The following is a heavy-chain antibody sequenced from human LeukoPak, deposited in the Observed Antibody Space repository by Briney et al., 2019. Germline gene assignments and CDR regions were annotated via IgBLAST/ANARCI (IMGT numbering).Heavy chain of an antibody. CDR2: ISGSGGST. CDR1: GFTFTTYA. D-gene: IGHD7-27*01. CDR3: AKDGALTGDPFYGDY. Sequence: GGSLRLSCAASGFTFTTYAMSWVRQAPGKGLEWVSAISGSGGSTKYADSVKGRFTISRDTSKNTLYLQVNSLRAEDTAVYYCAKDGALTGDPFYGDYWGQGTLVTVSS. V-gene: IGHV3-23*01. J-gene: IGHJ4*02.